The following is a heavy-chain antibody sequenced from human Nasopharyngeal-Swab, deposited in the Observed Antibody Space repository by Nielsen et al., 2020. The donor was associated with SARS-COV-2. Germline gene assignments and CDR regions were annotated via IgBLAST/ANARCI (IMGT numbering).Heavy chain of an antibody. CDR3: AKGGNFDY. V-gene: IGHV3-23*01. Sequence: GESLKISCAASGFTFSSYAMSWVRQAPGKGLEWVSAISGSGGSTYYADSVKGRFTISRDNSKNTLYLQMNSLTAEDTAVYYCAKGGNFDYWGQGTLVAVSS. CDR1: GFTFSSYA. CDR2: ISGSGGST. D-gene: IGHD5-12*01. J-gene: IGHJ4*02.